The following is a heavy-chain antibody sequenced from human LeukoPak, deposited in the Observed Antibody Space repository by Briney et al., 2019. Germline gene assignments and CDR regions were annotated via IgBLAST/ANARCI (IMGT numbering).Heavy chain of an antibody. Sequence: ASVKVSCKASGGTFSSYAISWVRQAPGQGLEWMGRIIPVLGIANYAQKFQGRVTITADKSTSTAYMELSSLRSEDTAVYYCARGGIQYYYDSSGYRAEYFQHWGQGTLVTVSS. J-gene: IGHJ1*01. CDR2: IIPVLGIA. CDR1: GGTFSSYA. CDR3: ARGGIQYYYDSSGYRAEYFQH. D-gene: IGHD3-22*01. V-gene: IGHV1-69*04.